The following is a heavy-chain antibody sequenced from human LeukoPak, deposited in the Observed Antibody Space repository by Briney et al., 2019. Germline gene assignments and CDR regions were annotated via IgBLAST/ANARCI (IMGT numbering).Heavy chain of an antibody. Sequence: SETLSLTCTISGGSISSYYWSWIRQPPGKGLEWIGYIYYSGSTNYNPSLKSRVTISVDTSKNQFSLKLSSVTAADTAVYYCARGGYSFGFHPYYYYGMDVWGQGTTVTVSS. CDR1: GGSISSYY. CDR2: IYYSGST. J-gene: IGHJ6*02. D-gene: IGHD5-18*01. CDR3: ARGGYSFGFHPYYYYGMDV. V-gene: IGHV4-59*01.